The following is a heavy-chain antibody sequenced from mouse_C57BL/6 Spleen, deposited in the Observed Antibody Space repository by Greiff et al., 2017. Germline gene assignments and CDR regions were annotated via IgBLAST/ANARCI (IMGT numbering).Heavy chain of an antibody. D-gene: IGHD2-5*01. J-gene: IGHJ4*01. Sequence: EVKLMESGGGLVKPGGSLKLSCAASGFTFSDSGMHWVRQAPEKGLEWVAYISSGSSTSYYADTVKGRFTISRDNAKNTLFLQMTSLRSEDTAMYYCARPSNFYAMDYWGQGTSGTVSS. CDR3: ARPSNFYAMDY. CDR1: GFTFSDSG. CDR2: ISSGSSTS. V-gene: IGHV5-17*01.